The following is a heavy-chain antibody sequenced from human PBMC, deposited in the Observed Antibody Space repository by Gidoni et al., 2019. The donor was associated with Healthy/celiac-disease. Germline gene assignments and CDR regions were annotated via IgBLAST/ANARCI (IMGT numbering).Heavy chain of an antibody. V-gene: IGHV3-11*01. J-gene: IGHJ4*02. CDR3: ARSGYSSGWDGEDY. Sequence: QVQLVESGGGLVNPGGSLRLSCAASGFTFSDYYMSWIRQAPGTGLECVSYISSSGSTLYYADSVKARFTISRENAKNSLYLQRNSLRAEDTAVYYGARSGYSSGWDGEDYWGQGTLVTVSS. CDR2: ISSSGSTL. D-gene: IGHD6-19*01. CDR1: GFTFSDYY.